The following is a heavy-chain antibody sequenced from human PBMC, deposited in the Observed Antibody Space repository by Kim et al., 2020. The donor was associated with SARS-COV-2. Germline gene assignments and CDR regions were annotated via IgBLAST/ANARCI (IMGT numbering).Heavy chain of an antibody. Sequence: LKSRVTISVDTSKTQFSLKLSSVTAADTAGYYCARRFYDSSGYSLRYFDLWGRGTLVTVSS. J-gene: IGHJ2*01. CDR3: ARRFYDSSGYSLRYFDL. V-gene: IGHV4-31*02. D-gene: IGHD3-22*01.